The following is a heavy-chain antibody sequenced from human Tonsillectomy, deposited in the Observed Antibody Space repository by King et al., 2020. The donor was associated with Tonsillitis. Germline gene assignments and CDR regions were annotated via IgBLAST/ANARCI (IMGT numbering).Heavy chain of an antibody. J-gene: IGHJ4*02. D-gene: IGHD3-22*01. Sequence: QLVQSGAEVKKPGASVKVSCKASGYTFTSYYLHWVRQAPGQGLEWMGKINPSGGSTRYAQKFQGRVTMTRDISTSTVYMELTSLRSEDTAVYYCARDQYYYDTSAFYYWGQGTLVTVSS. CDR1: GYTFTSYY. CDR3: ARDQYYYDTSAFYY. CDR2: INPSGGST. V-gene: IGHV1-46*03.